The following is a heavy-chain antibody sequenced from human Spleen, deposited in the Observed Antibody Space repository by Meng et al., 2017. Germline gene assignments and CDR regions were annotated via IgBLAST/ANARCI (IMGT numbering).Heavy chain of an antibody. CDR1: GGSISSSSYY. CDR3: ARYDFGYYYYGMDV. CDR2: IYYTGST. Sequence: GSLRLSCTVSGGSISSSSYYWGWIRQPPGKGLEWIGNIYYTGSTYYNPSLKSRVTMSLDTSKNQFSLKLSSVTAADTAVYYCARYDFGYYYYGMDVWGQGTTVTVSS. J-gene: IGHJ6*02. V-gene: IGHV4-39*07. D-gene: IGHD3/OR15-3a*01.